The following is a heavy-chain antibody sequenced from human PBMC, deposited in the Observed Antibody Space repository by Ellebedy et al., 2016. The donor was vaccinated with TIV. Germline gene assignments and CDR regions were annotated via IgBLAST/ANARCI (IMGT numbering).Heavy chain of an antibody. CDR2: ISRTDDST. CDR1: GFTFSNYV. CDR3: AKDRDDAGDFVFDS. V-gene: IGHV3-23*01. D-gene: IGHD4-17*01. Sequence: GESLKISXTASGFTFSNYVMSWVRRAPGKGLKWVSGISRTDDSTYYADSVKGRFTISRDDPKSTLYLQMNNLRAEDTAVYYCAKDRDDAGDFVFDSWGQGTLATVSS. J-gene: IGHJ4*02.